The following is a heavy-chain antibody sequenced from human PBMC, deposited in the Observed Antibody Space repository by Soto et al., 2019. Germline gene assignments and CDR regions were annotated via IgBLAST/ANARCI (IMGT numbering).Heavy chain of an antibody. CDR2: IYYTGTT. V-gene: IGHV4-31*03. CDR1: GDSISVGGYY. D-gene: IGHD2-21*02. J-gene: IGHJ5*02. Sequence: QVQLQESGPGLVEPSQTLSLTCTVSGDSISVGGYYWSWIRQRPGKGLEWRGYIYYTGTTYYNPSLKSRLTISVDTSRNQFSLKLRSLTAADTAVYYCAKDPSPQPTAVVTPGWFDPWGQGTLVTVSS. CDR3: AKDPSPQPTAVVTPGWFDP.